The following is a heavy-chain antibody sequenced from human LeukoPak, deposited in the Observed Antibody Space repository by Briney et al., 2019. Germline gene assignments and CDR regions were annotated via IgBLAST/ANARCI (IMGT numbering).Heavy chain of an antibody. CDR3: ASGGGGYDLPYYYYYYYMDV. D-gene: IGHD5-12*01. CDR1: GYTFTGYY. CDR2: INPSGGST. V-gene: IGHV1-46*01. J-gene: IGHJ6*03. Sequence: GASVKVSCKASGYTFTGYYMHWVRQAPGQGLEWMGIINPSGGSTSYAQKFQGRVTMTRDTSTSTVYMELSSLRSDDTAVYYCASGGGGYDLPYYYYYYYMDVWGKGTTVTISS.